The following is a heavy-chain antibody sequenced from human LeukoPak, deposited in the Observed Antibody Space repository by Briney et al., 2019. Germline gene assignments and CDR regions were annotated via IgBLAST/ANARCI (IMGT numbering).Heavy chain of an antibody. CDR1: GLTVSSNY. CDR3: ARAGEGDCSGSSCYVRYYYMDV. J-gene: IGHJ6*03. CDR2: IYSGGST. Sequence: GGSLRLSCAASGLTVSSNYMSWVRQAPGKGLEWVSVIYSGGSTYYADSVKGRFTISRDNSKNTLYLQMNSLRAEDTAVYYCARAGEGDCSGSSCYVRYYYMDVWGKGTTVTVSS. D-gene: IGHD2-15*01. V-gene: IGHV3-53*01.